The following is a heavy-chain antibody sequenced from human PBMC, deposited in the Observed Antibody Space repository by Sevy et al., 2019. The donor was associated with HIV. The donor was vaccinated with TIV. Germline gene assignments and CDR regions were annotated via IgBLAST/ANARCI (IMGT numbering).Heavy chain of an antibody. J-gene: IGHJ4*02. Sequence: GGSLRLSCAATGFTVSSNYMSWVRQAPGKGLEWVSVIYSVGSTYYADSVKGRFTISRDSSKNTLYLQMNSMRPEDTAVYYCARGPLAGGTLWFDYWGQGTLVTVSS. CDR1: GFTVSSNY. CDR2: IYSVGST. D-gene: IGHD2-8*02. CDR3: ARGPLAGGTLWFDY. V-gene: IGHV3-66*02.